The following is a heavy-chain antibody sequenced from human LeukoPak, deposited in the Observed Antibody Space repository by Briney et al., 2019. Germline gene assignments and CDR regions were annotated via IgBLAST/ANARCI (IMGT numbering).Heavy chain of an antibody. CDR3: ASELVDEYFQH. CDR1: GYSISSGYY. V-gene: IGHV4-38-2*02. Sequence: SETLSLTCTVSGYSISSGYYWGWIRQPPGKGLEWIGSIYHSGSTYYNPSLKSRVTISVDTSKNQFSLKLSSVTAADTAVYYCASELVDEYFQHWGQGTLVTVPS. CDR2: IYHSGST. J-gene: IGHJ1*01. D-gene: IGHD1-26*01.